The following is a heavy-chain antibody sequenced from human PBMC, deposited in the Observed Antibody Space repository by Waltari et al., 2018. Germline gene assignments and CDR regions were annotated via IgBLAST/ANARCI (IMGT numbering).Heavy chain of an antibody. Sequence: QLQLQESGPGLVKPSETLSLTCTVSGGSISSSSYYWGWIRQPPGKGLEWIGSIYYSGSTYYNPSLKSRVTISVDTSKNQFSLKLSSVTAADTAVYYCGFRDCSGGSCYSGVAARGEGLDAFDIWGQGTMVTVSS. D-gene: IGHD2-15*01. CDR3: GFRDCSGGSCYSGVAARGEGLDAFDI. V-gene: IGHV4-39*07. CDR2: IYYSGST. CDR1: GGSISSSSYY. J-gene: IGHJ3*02.